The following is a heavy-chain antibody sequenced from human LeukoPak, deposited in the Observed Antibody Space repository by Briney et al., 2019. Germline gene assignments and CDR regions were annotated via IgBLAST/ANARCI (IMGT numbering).Heavy chain of an antibody. CDR3: TTEYCSSTSCYGYDF. D-gene: IGHD2-2*01. CDR2: IKSKTDGGTI. J-gene: IGHJ4*02. Sequence: GGSLRLSCAASGFTFSNAWMSWVRQAPGKGLEWVGRIKSKTDGGTIDYAAPVKGIFTTSRDDSKNTLYLQMNSLKTEDTAVYYCTTEYCSSTSCYGYDFWGQGTLVTVSS. V-gene: IGHV3-15*01. CDR1: GFTFSNAW.